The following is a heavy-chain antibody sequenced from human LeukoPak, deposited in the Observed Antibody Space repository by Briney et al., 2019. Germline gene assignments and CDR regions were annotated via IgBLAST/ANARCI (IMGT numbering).Heavy chain of an antibody. Sequence: GESLKISCKGSGYSFTSYWIGWVRQMPGKGLEWMGIIYPGDSDTRYSPSFQGQVTISADKSISTAYLQWSGLKASDTAMYYCATSTYYYGSGSYYPGYYYGMDVWGQGTTVTVSS. CDR1: GYSFTSYW. CDR2: IYPGDSDT. V-gene: IGHV5-51*01. CDR3: ATSTYYYGSGSYYPGYYYGMDV. D-gene: IGHD3-10*01. J-gene: IGHJ6*02.